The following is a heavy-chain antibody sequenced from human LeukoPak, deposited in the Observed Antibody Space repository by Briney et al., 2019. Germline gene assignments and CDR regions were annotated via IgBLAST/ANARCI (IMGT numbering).Heavy chain of an antibody. CDR2: INPNSGGT. D-gene: IGHD6-19*01. Sequence: ASVKVSCKASGYSFINFGLSWVRQAPGQGLEWMGWINPNSGGTNYAQKFQGRVTMTRDTSISTAYMELSRLRSDDTAVYYCARGGSSGRKFDYWGQGTLVTVSS. V-gene: IGHV1-2*02. CDR3: ARGGSSGRKFDY. J-gene: IGHJ4*02. CDR1: GYSFINFG.